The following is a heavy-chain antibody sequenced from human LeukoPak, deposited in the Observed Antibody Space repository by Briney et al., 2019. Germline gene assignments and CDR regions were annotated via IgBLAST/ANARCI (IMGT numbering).Heavy chain of an antibody. CDR3: ARDRYSIGCSDY. CDR1: GYTFINYG. Sequence: GASLKVSCKASGYTFINYGISWVRQAPGQGLEWMGWINTNNGNTNYAQNLQGRVTMTTDTSTSTAYMELRSLRSDDTAVYYCARDRYSIGCSDYWGQGTLVTVSS. D-gene: IGHD6-19*01. CDR2: INTNNGNT. J-gene: IGHJ4*02. V-gene: IGHV1-18*01.